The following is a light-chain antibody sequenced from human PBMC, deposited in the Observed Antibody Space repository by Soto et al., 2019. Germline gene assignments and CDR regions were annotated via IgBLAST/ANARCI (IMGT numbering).Light chain of an antibody. V-gene: IGKV3-11*01. CDR2: DTS. CDR3: QQRSSWPLT. CDR1: QSVSRF. J-gene: IGKJ1*01. Sequence: EIVLTQSPATLSLSPGERATLSCRASQSVSRFFAWYQQKPGQAPRLLIYDTSNRATGIPARFSGSGSGTDFKLTISSLEPEDFAIYYCQQRSSWPLTFGQGTRVDIK.